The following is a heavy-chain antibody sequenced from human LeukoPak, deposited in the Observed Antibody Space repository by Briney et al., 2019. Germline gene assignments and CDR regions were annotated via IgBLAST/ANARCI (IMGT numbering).Heavy chain of an antibody. Sequence: GGSLRLSCAASGFTFSSYWMHWVRQAPGKGLVWVSRINSDGSSTSYADSVKGRFTISRDNAKNSLYLQMNSLRAEDTAVYYCARGGYDVWYFDLWGRGTLVTVSS. J-gene: IGHJ2*01. CDR3: ARGGYDVWYFDL. V-gene: IGHV3-74*01. CDR2: INSDGSST. D-gene: IGHD5-12*01. CDR1: GFTFSSYW.